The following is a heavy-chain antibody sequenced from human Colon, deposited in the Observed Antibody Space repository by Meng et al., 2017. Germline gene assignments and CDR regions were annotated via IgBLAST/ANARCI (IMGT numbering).Heavy chain of an antibody. D-gene: IGHD2-15*01. Sequence: QGQLQASGPGLVKPSDTLSLTCTVSGDSISSYYWSWIRQTAGKGLEWIGRIHTSGSTTYNPSLKSRVTMSVDTSKNQVSLKLTSVTAADTAVYYCARDKGIVAAGARWFDPWGQGTLVTVSS. V-gene: IGHV4-4*07. CDR1: GDSISSYY. CDR3: ARDKGIVAAGARWFDP. J-gene: IGHJ5*02. CDR2: IHTSGST.